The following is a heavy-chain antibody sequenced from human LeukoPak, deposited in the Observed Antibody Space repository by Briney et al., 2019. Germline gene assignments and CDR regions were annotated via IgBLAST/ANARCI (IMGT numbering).Heavy chain of an antibody. CDR2: ISGSGGNV. Sequence: GRTLRLSCTATRFTFSVFCMAWVRQTRGQALEWVSTISGSGGNVHQADSVKGRFSISRDNSRSTLYLQMNSLRVEDTAVYYCAKDAGPQQLVFFDSWGQGTLVTVSS. D-gene: IGHD6-6*01. CDR3: AKDAGPQQLVFFDS. CDR1: RFTFSVFC. V-gene: IGHV3-23*01. J-gene: IGHJ4*02.